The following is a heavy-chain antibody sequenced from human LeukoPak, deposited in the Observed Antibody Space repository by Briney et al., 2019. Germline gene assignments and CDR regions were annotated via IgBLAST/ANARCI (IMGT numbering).Heavy chain of an antibody. J-gene: IGHJ2*01. D-gene: IGHD6-13*01. CDR1: DGSIRNHY. Sequence: SETLSLTCTVSDGSIRNHYWSWIRWPPGKGLEWIGYIHYSGSSNYNPSLKSRVTISVDTSKNQFSLKLSSVTAADTAVYYCARFVAAAGGYWYFDLWGRGTLVTVSS. V-gene: IGHV4-59*11. CDR2: IHYSGSS. CDR3: ARFVAAAGGYWYFDL.